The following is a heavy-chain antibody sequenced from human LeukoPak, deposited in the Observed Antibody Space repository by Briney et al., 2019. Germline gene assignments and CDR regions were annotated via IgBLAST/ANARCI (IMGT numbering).Heavy chain of an antibody. V-gene: IGHV3-23*01. Sequence: GGSLRLSCAASGFTFSSYSMNWVRQAPGKGLEWVSAISGSGGSTYYADSVKGRFTISRDNSKNTLYLQMNSLRAEDTAVYYCAKGGVIVPFDYWGQGTLVTVSS. J-gene: IGHJ4*02. CDR3: AKGGVIVPFDY. D-gene: IGHD3-16*02. CDR1: GFTFSSYS. CDR2: ISGSGGST.